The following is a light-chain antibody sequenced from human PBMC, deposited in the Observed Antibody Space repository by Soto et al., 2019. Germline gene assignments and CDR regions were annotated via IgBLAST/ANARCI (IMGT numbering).Light chain of an antibody. CDR2: GNT. CDR3: QSYDNTLGVV. J-gene: IGLJ2*01. V-gene: IGLV1-40*01. CDR1: SSNIGAGYD. Sequence: QPVLTQPPSVSGAPGQRVTISCTGGSSNIGAGYDVHWYQQLPGRAPKLLISGNTNRPSGVPDRFSGSKSGTSASVVITGLQAEDEADYFCQSYDNTLGVVFGGGTKLTVL.